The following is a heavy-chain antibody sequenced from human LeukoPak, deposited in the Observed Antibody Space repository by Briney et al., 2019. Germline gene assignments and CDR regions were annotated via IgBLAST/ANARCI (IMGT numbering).Heavy chain of an antibody. J-gene: IGHJ4*02. CDR1: GFTFSSYA. CDR2: ISSNGGST. D-gene: IGHD1-26*01. CDR3: ARDRGIYSGSYLFDY. V-gene: IGHV3-64*01. Sequence: PGGSLRLSCAASGFTFSSYAIHWIRQAPGKGLEYVSAISSNGGSTYYANSVKGRFTIPRDNSKNTLYLQMGSLRAEDMAVYYCARDRGIYSGSYLFDYWGQGTLVAVSS.